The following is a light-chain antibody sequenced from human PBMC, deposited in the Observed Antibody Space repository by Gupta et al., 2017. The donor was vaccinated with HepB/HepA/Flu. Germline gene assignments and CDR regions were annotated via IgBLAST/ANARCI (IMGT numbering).Light chain of an antibody. V-gene: IGLV1-51*01. CDR1: SPNIGNNY. J-gene: IGLJ2*01. CDR2: DNN. CDR3: GTWDSSLSAGVV. Sequence: QSVLTQPPSVSAAPGQKVTISCSGSSPNIGNNYVSWYQQLPGTAPKLLIYDNNKRPSGIPDRFSGSKSGTSATLGITGLQTGDEADYYCGTWDSSLSAGVVFGGGTKLTVL.